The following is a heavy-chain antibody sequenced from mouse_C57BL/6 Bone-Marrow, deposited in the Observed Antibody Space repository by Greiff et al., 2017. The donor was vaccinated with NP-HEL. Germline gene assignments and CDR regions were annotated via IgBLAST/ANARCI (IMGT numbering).Heavy chain of an antibody. J-gene: IGHJ2*01. CDR3: AQVIYYGNFRYFDY. V-gene: IGHV1-82*01. CDR2: IYPGDGDT. CDR1: GYAFSSSW. D-gene: IGHD2-1*01. Sequence: QVQLKQSGPELVKPGASVKISCKASGYAFSSSWMNWVKQRPGKGLEWIGRIYPGDGDTNYNGKFKGKATLTADKSSSTAYMQLSSLTSEDSAVYFCAQVIYYGNFRYFDYWGKGTTLTVSS.